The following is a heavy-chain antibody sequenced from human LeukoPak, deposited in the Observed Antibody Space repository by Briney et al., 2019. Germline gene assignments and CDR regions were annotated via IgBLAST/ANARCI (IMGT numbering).Heavy chain of an antibody. CDR1: GGSISSGSYH. Sequence: SQTLSLSCTVSGGSISSGSYHWSWIRQPAGKGLEWSGRIYTSGSTNYNPSLKSRVTISVHTSKNQFSLKLSSVTAVHTAVYSCVITFIAVAGPVFDYWGQGNLVTVSS. CDR3: VITFIAVAGPVFDY. CDR2: IYTSGST. V-gene: IGHV4-61*02. D-gene: IGHD6-19*01. J-gene: IGHJ4*02.